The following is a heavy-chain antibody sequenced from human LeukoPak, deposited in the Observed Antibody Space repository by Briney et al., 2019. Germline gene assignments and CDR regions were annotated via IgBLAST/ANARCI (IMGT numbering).Heavy chain of an antibody. CDR1: GFTFRSHA. Sequence: GGSLRLSCAASGFTFRSHAMSWVRQAPGKGLEWVGFIRSKGYGGTTEYAASVESRFSLSRDDSKSFVYLQMSSLKTEDTAVYYCTRVRSGNDFDYWGQGTLVTVSS. J-gene: IGHJ4*02. V-gene: IGHV3-49*04. CDR2: IRSKGYGGTT. D-gene: IGHD3-10*01. CDR3: TRVRSGNDFDY.